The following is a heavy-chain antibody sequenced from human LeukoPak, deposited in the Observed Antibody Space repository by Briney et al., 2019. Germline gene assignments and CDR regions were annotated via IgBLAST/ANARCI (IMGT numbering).Heavy chain of an antibody. Sequence: PSETLSLTCAVSGGSISTDNWWTWVRQPPGKGLEWIGEIHHSGSTNYNPSLKSRVTISVDKSKNQFSLTLSSVTAADTAVYYCARAASYYDSSGYIDYWGQGTLVTVSS. D-gene: IGHD3-22*01. CDR1: GGSISTDNW. V-gene: IGHV4-4*02. CDR2: IHHSGST. J-gene: IGHJ4*02. CDR3: ARAASYYDSSGYIDY.